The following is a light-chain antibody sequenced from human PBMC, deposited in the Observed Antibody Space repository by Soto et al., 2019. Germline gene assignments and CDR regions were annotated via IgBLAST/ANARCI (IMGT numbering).Light chain of an antibody. J-gene: IGKJ5*01. V-gene: IGKV3-15*01. CDR3: QQYNNRPPIT. Sequence: EIMITQSAATLSVSPGERATLSCRASQSVSTKLAWYQQRPGQAPRLLIYDTSARATGIPARFSGSGSGTEFTLTISSLQSEDFAVLYCQQYNNRPPITFGQGTRLEV. CDR1: QSVSTK. CDR2: DTS.